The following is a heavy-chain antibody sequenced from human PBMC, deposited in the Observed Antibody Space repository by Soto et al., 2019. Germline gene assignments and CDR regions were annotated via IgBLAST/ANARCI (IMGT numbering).Heavy chain of an antibody. J-gene: IGHJ5*02. D-gene: IGHD3-3*01. Sequence: SETLSLTCAVYGGSFSDYYWTWIRQPQGKGLEWIGEINYSGSTNYNPSLKSRVTISVDASKNQFSLKLSSVTAADTAVYYCARDRHDFWSGYYTRWFDPWGQGTLVTVSS. CDR2: INYSGST. V-gene: IGHV4-34*01. CDR3: ARDRHDFWSGYYTRWFDP. CDR1: GGSFSDYY.